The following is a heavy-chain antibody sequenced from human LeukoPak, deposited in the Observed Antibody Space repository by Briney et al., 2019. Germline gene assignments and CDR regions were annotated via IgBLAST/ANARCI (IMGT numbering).Heavy chain of an antibody. CDR1: GASISLSNYH. CDR2: IYDSGRT. J-gene: IGHJ6*03. V-gene: IGHV4-39*07. Sequence: SETLSLTCAVSGASISLSNYHWGWIRQPPGKGLEWIANIYDSGRTFYNPSLKSRVTISVDTSKNQFSLKLSSVTAADTAVYYCARSGAARTYYYYYYMDVWGKGTTVTVSS. CDR3: ARSGAARTYYYYYYMDV. D-gene: IGHD6-6*01.